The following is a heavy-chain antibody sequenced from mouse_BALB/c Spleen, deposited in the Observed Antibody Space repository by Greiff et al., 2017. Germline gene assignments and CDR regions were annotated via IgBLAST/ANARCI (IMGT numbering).Heavy chain of an antibody. CDR3: ATYDGYPYYYAMDY. J-gene: IGHJ4*01. CDR2: IDPANGNT. Sequence: EVQLQQSGAELVKPGASVKLSCTASGFNIKDTYMHWVKQRPEQGLEWIGRIDPANGNTKYDPKFQGKATITADTSSNTAYLQLSSLTSEDTAVYYCATYDGYPYYYAMDYWGQGTSVTVSS. V-gene: IGHV14-3*02. D-gene: IGHD2-3*01. CDR1: GFNIKDTY.